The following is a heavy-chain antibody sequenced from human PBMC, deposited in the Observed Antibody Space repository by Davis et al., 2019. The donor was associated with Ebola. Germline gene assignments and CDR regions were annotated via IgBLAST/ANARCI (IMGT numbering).Heavy chain of an antibody. CDR1: GGTFSSYA. Sequence: SVKVSCKASGGTFSSYAISWVRQAPGQGLEWMGGIIPIFGTANYAQKFQGRVTITADESTSTAYMELSSLRSEDTAVYYCARDAEPAAASTRGYYGMDVWGQGTTVTVSS. CDR3: ARDAEPAAASTRGYYGMDV. V-gene: IGHV1-69*13. J-gene: IGHJ6*02. D-gene: IGHD2-2*01. CDR2: IIPIFGTA.